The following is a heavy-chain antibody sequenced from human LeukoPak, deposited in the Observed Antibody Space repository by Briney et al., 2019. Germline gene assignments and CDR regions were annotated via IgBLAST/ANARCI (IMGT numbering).Heavy chain of an antibody. CDR2: INHSGST. J-gene: IGHJ6*02. D-gene: IGHD6-19*01. CDR3: ARGWVEQWLALGGFDYYYGMDV. Sequence: PSETLSLTCAVYGGSFSGYYWSWIRQPPGKGLEWIGEINHSGSTNYNPSLKSRVTISVGTSKNQFSLKLSSVTAADTAVYYCARGWVEQWLALGGFDYYYGMDVWGQGTTVTVSS. CDR1: GGSFSGYY. V-gene: IGHV4-34*01.